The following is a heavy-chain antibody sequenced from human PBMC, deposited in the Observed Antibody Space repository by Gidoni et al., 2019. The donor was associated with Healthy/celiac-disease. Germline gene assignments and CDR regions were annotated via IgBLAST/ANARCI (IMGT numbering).Heavy chain of an antibody. CDR3: ARADRILSGMDV. V-gene: IGHV4-59*01. Sequence: QVQLQESGPGLVKPSETLSLTCTVSGGSISSYYWSWIRQPPGKGLEWIGYIYYSGSTNYNPSLKSRVTISVDTSKNQFSLKLSSVTAADTAVYYCARADRILSGMDVWGQGTTVTVSS. J-gene: IGHJ6*02. CDR1: GGSISSYY. D-gene: IGHD2-15*01. CDR2: IYYSGST.